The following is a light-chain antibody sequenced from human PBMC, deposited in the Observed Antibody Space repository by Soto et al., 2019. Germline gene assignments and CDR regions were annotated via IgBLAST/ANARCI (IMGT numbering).Light chain of an antibody. J-gene: IGKJ5*01. Sequence: DLVLTPSPDSLSVSMGERATINCKSSQSVLYSSNNKNYLALYQQKPGQPPKLLIYWASTRESGVPDRFSGSGSGTDFTLTISSLQAEDVAVYYCQQYYSTPITFGQGTRLEIK. V-gene: IGKV4-1*01. CDR3: QQYYSTPIT. CDR2: WAS. CDR1: QSVLYSSNNKNY.